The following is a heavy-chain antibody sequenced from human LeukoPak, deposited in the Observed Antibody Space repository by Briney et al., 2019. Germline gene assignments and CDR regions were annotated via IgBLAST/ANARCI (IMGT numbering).Heavy chain of an antibody. D-gene: IGHD5-12*01. CDR2: IYYSGST. Sequence: SETLSLTCTVSGGSISSYYWSWIRQPRAKGLEWIGYIYYSGSTNYNPSLKSRVTISVDTSKNQFSLKLTSVTAADAAVYYCASDVGYARHWGQGTLVTVSS. CDR1: GGSISSYY. J-gene: IGHJ4*02. V-gene: IGHV4-59*12. CDR3: ASDVGYARH.